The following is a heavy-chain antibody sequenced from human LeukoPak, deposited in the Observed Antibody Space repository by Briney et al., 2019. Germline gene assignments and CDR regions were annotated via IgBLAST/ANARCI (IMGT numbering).Heavy chain of an antibody. CDR3: ASAYSGSYYDAFDI. J-gene: IGHJ3*02. V-gene: IGHV1-18*01. D-gene: IGHD1-26*01. CDR2: ISAYNGNT. Sequence: ASVKVSCKASGYTFTSYGISWVRQAPGQGLEWMGWISAYNGNTNYAQKLQGRVTMTTDTSTSTAYMELRSLRSDDTAVYYCASAYSGSYYDAFDIWGQGTMVTVSS. CDR1: GYTFTSYG.